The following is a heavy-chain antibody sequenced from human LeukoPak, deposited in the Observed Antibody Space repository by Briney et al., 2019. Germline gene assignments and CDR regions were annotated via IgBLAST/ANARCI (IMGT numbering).Heavy chain of an antibody. V-gene: IGHV3-48*01. D-gene: IGHD6-19*01. Sequence: GGSLRLSCAASGFTSSSNSMNWVRQAPGKGLEWVSYISSRSSTIYYADSVKGRFTISRDNATNSLYLQMNSLKAEDTGVYYCARGAGSGRNHFDYWGQGTLVTVSS. J-gene: IGHJ4*02. CDR3: ARGAGSGRNHFDY. CDR1: GFTSSSNS. CDR2: ISSRSSTI.